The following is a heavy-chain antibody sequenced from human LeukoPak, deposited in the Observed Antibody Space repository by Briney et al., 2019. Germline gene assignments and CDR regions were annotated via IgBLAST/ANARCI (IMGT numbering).Heavy chain of an antibody. CDR2: IYYSGST. J-gene: IGHJ4*02. CDR1: GGSISSSSYY. V-gene: IGHV4-39*01. CDR3: ARVGCSSTSCYPDY. D-gene: IGHD2-2*01. Sequence: SSETLSLTCTVSGGSISSSSYYWGWIRQPPGKGLEWIGSIYYSGSTYYNPSLKSRVTISVDTSKNQFSLKLSSVTAADTAVYYCARVGCSSTSCYPDYWGQGTLVTVSS.